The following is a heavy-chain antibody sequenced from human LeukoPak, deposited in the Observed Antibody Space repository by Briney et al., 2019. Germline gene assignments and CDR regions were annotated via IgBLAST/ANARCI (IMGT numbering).Heavy chain of an antibody. V-gene: IGHV1-18*04. Sequence: ASVKVSCKASGYTFTGYYMHWVRQAPGQGLEWMGWISAYNGNTNYAQKLQGRVTMTTDTSTSTAYMELRSLRSDDTAVYYCARCRRDNWNYGYYFDYWGQGTLVTVSS. CDR3: ARCRRDNWNYGYYFDY. CDR2: ISAYNGNT. J-gene: IGHJ4*02. CDR1: GYTFTGYY. D-gene: IGHD1-7*01.